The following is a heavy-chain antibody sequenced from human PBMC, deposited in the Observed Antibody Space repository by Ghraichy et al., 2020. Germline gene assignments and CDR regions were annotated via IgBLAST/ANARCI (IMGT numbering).Heavy chain of an antibody. Sequence: GGSLRLSCVASGFTFSSHSMSWVRQAPGKGLEWVASVKEDGSEKYYVDSVKGRFTISRDNAQNSLCLQMNSLRVEDTAVYYCARGWIHPHLWGQGTLVTVSS. CDR3: ARGWIHPHL. J-gene: IGHJ4*02. CDR2: VKEDGSEK. D-gene: IGHD5-18*01. CDR1: GFTFSSHS. V-gene: IGHV3-7*01.